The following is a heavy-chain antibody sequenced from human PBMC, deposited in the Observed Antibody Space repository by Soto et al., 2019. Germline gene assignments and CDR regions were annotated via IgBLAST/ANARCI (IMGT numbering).Heavy chain of an antibody. D-gene: IGHD4-17*01. CDR2: ISSSSYI. J-gene: IGHJ3*02. V-gene: IGHV3-21*01. CDR3: ARSPTDDDAFDI. CDR1: GFTFSSYS. Sequence: GGSLRLSCAASGFTFSSYSMNWVRQAPGKGLEWVSSISSSSYIYYADSVKGRFTISRDNAKNSLYLQMNSLRAEDTAVYYCARSPTDDDAFDIWGQGTMVTVSS.